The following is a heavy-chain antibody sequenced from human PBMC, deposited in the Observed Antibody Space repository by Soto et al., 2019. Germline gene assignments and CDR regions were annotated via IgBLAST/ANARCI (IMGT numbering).Heavy chain of an antibody. CDR3: AAGSGRVPDRRKWGNYFDY. CDR1: GYTFTSYG. CDR2: ISAYNGNT. Sequence: ASVKVSCKASGYTFTSYGISWVRQAPGQGLEWMGWISAYNGNTNYAQKLQGRVTMTTDTSTSTAYMELRSLRSDDTAVYYCAAGSGRVPDRRKWGNYFDYWGQGTLVTVSS. J-gene: IGHJ4*02. D-gene: IGHD3-16*01. V-gene: IGHV1-18*01.